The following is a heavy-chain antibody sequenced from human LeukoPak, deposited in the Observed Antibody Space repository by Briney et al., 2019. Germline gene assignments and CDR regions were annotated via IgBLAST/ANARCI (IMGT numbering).Heavy chain of an antibody. Sequence: SGGPLRLSCAASGFTFSSYGMHWVRQAPGKGLEWVAFIRYDGNNKYYADSAKGRFTISRDNSKNTLYLQMNSLRAEDTAVYYCAKGPITIFGVVHFDYWGQGTLVTVSS. CDR3: AKGPITIFGVVHFDY. V-gene: IGHV3-30*02. CDR2: IRYDGNNK. D-gene: IGHD3-3*01. J-gene: IGHJ4*02. CDR1: GFTFSSYG.